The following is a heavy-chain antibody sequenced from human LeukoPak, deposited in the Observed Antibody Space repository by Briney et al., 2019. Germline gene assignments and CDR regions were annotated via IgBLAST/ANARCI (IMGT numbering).Heavy chain of an antibody. V-gene: IGHV4-39*01. D-gene: IGHD2-2*01. J-gene: IGHJ4*02. CDR1: GGSISSSSYY. CDR2: IYYSGST. Sequence: SETLSLTCTVSGGSISSSSYYWGWIRQPPGKGPEWIGSIYYSGSTYYNPSLKSRVTISVDTSKNQFSLKLSSVTAADTAVYYCAGPSGYCSSTSCPFDYWGQGTLVTVSS. CDR3: AGPSGYCSSTSCPFDY.